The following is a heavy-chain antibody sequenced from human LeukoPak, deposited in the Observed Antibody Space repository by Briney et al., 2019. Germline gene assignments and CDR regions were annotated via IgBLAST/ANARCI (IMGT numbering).Heavy chain of an antibody. J-gene: IGHJ4*02. CDR2: FSRNGRDT. Sequence: GGSLRPSCAASGFTFGSFAMSWVRQAPGKGPEWVSTFSRNGRDTYYADSVKGRFTIFRDNSKNTLYLQMNSLRVEDTAVYYCAKGSLGNWYFFDYWGLGTLVTVSS. V-gene: IGHV3-23*01. D-gene: IGHD1-1*01. CDR1: GFTFGSFA. CDR3: AKGSLGNWYFFDY.